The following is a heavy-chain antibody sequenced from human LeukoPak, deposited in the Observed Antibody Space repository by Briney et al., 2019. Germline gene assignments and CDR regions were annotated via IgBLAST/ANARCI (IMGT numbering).Heavy chain of an antibody. CDR1: GDSVSSNSAA. CDR2: TYYRSKWYN. CDR3: ARAPNGAHPHLRWYWFDP. Sequence: SQTLSLTCAISGDSVSSNSAAWNWIRQSPSRGLEWLGRTYYRSKWYNDYAVSVKSRITINPDTSKNQFSLQLNSVTPEDTAVYYCARAPNGAHPHLRWYWFDPWGQGTLVTVSS. V-gene: IGHV6-1*01. J-gene: IGHJ5*02. D-gene: IGHD4-23*01.